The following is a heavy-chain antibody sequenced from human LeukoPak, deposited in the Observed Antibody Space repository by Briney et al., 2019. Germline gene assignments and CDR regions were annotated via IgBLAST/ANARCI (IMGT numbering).Heavy chain of an antibody. Sequence: SETLSLTCTVSGGSISSSTYYWGWIRQPPGKGLEWFGSIYYSGSTYYNPSLKSRVTISVDTSKNQFSLKLSSVTAADTAVYYCARSEQWPVLLDHWGQGTLVTVSS. CDR2: IYYSGST. CDR3: ARSEQWPVLLDH. D-gene: IGHD6-19*01. CDR1: GGSISSSTYY. V-gene: IGHV4-39*07. J-gene: IGHJ4*02.